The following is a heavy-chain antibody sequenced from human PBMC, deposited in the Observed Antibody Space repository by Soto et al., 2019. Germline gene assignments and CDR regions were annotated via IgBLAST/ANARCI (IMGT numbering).Heavy chain of an antibody. D-gene: IGHD7-27*01. CDR3: AKGWGDY. CDR2: ISSSGGST. CDR1: GFTFSSYT. J-gene: IGHJ4*02. V-gene: IGHV3-23*01. Sequence: EVQLLESGGGLVQPGGSLRLSCAASGFTFSSYTMSWVRQCPGKGLEWVSGISSSGGSTVYADSVKGRFTISRDNFKNTLYLQMNSLRAEDTAVYYCAKGWGDYWGQGTLVTVSS.